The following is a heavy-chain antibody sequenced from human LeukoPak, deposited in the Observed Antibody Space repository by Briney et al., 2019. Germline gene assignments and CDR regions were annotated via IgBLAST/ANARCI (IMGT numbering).Heavy chain of an antibody. CDR2: IYHSGST. D-gene: IGHD1-26*01. CDR1: GGSISSGGYY. CDR3: ARVLPSGSHPSHFDY. V-gene: IGHV4-30-2*01. J-gene: IGHJ4*02. Sequence: ASETLSLTCTVSGGSISSGGYYWSWIRQPPGKGLEWIGYIYHSGSTYYNPSLKSRVTISVDRSKNQFSLKLSSVTAADTAVYYCARVLPSGSHPSHFDYWAREPWSPSPQ.